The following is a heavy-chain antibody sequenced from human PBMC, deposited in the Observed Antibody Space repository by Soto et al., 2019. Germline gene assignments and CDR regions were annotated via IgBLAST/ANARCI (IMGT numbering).Heavy chain of an antibody. V-gene: IGHV4-34*01. Sequence: QVQLQQWGAGLLKPSETLSLTFAVYGGSFSGYYWTWIRQPPGTGLEWIGEINHSGSTNYNPSLKSRVTISVDTSQNQFSLKLTSVTAADTAVYYCARDKITGLFDYWGQGTLVTVSS. CDR1: GGSFSGYY. J-gene: IGHJ4*02. CDR3: ARDKITGLFDY. D-gene: IGHD2-8*02. CDR2: INHSGST.